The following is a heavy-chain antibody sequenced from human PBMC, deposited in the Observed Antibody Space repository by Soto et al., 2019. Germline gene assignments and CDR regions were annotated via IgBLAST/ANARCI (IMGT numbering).Heavy chain of an antibody. Sequence: PSETLSLTCAVYGGSFSGYYWSWIRQPPGKGLEWIGEINHSGSTNYNPSLKSRVTISVDTPKNQFSLKLSSVTAADTAVYYCARGPDYYDSSGYYFHQGYYFDYWGQGTLVTVSS. D-gene: IGHD3-22*01. CDR3: ARGPDYYDSSGYYFHQGYYFDY. CDR2: INHSGST. CDR1: GGSFSGYY. V-gene: IGHV4-34*01. J-gene: IGHJ4*02.